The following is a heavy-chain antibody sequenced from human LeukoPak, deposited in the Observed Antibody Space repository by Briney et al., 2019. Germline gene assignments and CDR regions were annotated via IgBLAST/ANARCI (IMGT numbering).Heavy chain of an antibody. CDR1: GFTFSSYA. Sequence: GGSLRLSCAASGFTFSSYAMHWVRQAPGKGLEWVSGIRWNSGGIGYADSVKGRFTISRDNAKNSLFLQMNSLRAEDTALYYCARGIRGYSYGPIDYWGQGTLVTVSS. J-gene: IGHJ4*02. CDR3: ARGIRGYSYGPIDY. V-gene: IGHV3-9*01. CDR2: IRWNSGGI. D-gene: IGHD5-18*01.